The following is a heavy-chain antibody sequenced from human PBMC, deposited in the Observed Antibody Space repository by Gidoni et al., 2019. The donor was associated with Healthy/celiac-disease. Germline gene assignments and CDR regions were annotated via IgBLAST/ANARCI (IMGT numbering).Heavy chain of an antibody. Sequence: QVQLQESGPGLVKPSHTLSLTCTVSRGSISSGDYYWSWIRQPPGKGLEWIGYIYYSGSTYYNPSLKSRVTISVDTSKNQFSLKLSSVTAADTAVYYCAREGTGLRSYFDYWGQGTLVTVSS. CDR3: AREGTGLRSYFDY. CDR2: IYYSGST. CDR1: RGSISSGDYY. J-gene: IGHJ4*02. V-gene: IGHV4-30-4*01. D-gene: IGHD5-12*01.